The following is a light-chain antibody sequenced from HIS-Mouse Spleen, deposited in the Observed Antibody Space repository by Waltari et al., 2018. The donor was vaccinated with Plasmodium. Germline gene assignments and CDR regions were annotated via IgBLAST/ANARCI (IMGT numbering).Light chain of an antibody. CDR2: EDS. CDR3: YSTDSSGNHRV. Sequence: SYALTQPPSVSVSPGQTARITCPGDALPKKYDWSQHKSGQAPVLVIYEDSKRPAGLPERFSGSSSGTMATLTISGAQVEDEADYYCYSTDSSGNHRVFGGGTKLTVL. V-gene: IGLV3-10*01. CDR1: ALPKKY. J-gene: IGLJ3*02.